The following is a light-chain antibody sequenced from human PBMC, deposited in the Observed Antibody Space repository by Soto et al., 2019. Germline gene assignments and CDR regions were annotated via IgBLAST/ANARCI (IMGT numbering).Light chain of an antibody. V-gene: IGKV1-27*01. CDR2: AAS. J-gene: IGKJ1*01. Sequence: DIQMTQSPSSLSASVGDRVTITCRASQGISNYLAWYQQKPGKVPKLLIYAASTLHSGVPSRFSGRGSGTDFPPTISSLQPEDVATYYCQQYNSAPRTFGQGTKVEIK. CDR3: QQYNSAPRT. CDR1: QGISNY.